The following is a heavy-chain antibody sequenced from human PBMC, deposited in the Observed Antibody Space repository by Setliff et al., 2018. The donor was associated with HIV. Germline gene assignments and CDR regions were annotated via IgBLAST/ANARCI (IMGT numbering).Heavy chain of an antibody. J-gene: IGHJ5*02. D-gene: IGHD6-13*01. Sequence: PSETLSLTCTVSAGSIRSSTYYWAWIRQPPGKGLEWIGSIYYRGNTYYNPSLKSRVTISVDTSKNQFSLKLTSVTAADTAVYYCARHITGGLAAPVWFDPWGQGTLVTVSS. CDR2: IYYRGNT. V-gene: IGHV4-39*01. CDR3: ARHITGGLAAPVWFDP. CDR1: AGSIRSSTYY.